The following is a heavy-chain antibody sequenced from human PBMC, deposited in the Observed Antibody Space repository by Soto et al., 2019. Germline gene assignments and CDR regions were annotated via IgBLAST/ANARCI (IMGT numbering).Heavy chain of an antibody. CDR2: ISYDGSNK. CDR1: GFTFSSYG. Sequence: QVQLVESGGGVVQPGRSLRLSCAASGFTFSSYGMHWVRQAPGKGLEWVAVISYDGSNKYYADSVKGRFTISRDNSKNTLYLQMNSLRAEVTAVYYCAKVGAPGAFDYWGQGTLVTVSS. D-gene: IGHD7-27*01. V-gene: IGHV3-30*18. J-gene: IGHJ4*02. CDR3: AKVGAPGAFDY.